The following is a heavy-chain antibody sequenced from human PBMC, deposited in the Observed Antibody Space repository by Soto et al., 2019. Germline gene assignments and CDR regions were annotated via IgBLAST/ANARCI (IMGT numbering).Heavy chain of an antibody. V-gene: IGHV3-48*01. J-gene: IGHJ5*02. CDR3: AREEGLLNWFDP. D-gene: IGHD1-26*01. CDR1: GFTFSSYS. CDR2: ISSSSSTI. Sequence: EVQLVESGGGLVQPGGSLRLSCAASGFTFSSYSMNWVRQAPRKGLEWVSYISSSSSTIYYADSVKGRFTSSRDNAKSSLYLQMNSLRAEDTAVYYCAREEGLLNWFDPWGQGTRVTVSS.